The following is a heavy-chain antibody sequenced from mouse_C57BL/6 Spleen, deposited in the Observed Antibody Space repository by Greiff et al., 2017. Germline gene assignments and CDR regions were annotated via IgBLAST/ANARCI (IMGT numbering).Heavy chain of an antibody. CDR3: AREVYYGYYFDY. D-gene: IGHD2-2*01. V-gene: IGHV5-4*01. Sequence: EVHLVESGGGLVKPGGSLKLSCAASGFTFSSYAMSWVRQTPEKRLEWVATISDGGSYTYYPDNVKGRFTISRDNAKNNLYLQMSHLKSEDTAMYYCAREVYYGYYFDYWGQGTTLTVSS. CDR1: GFTFSSYA. J-gene: IGHJ2*01. CDR2: ISDGGSYT.